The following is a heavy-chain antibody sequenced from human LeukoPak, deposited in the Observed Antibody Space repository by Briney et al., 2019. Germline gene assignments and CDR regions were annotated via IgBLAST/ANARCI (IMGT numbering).Heavy chain of an antibody. V-gene: IGHV3-7*01. CDR2: IKEDGSDK. J-gene: IGHJ4*02. CDR1: GFSFSSHW. Sequence: GGSLRLSCADSGFSFSSHWMSWVRQAPGKGLEWVANIKEDGSDKYYVDSVKGRFTIPRDNAKNSLYLQMNSLRAEDSAVYYCARSKSRAFDYWGQGTLVTVSS. CDR3: ARSKSRAFDY.